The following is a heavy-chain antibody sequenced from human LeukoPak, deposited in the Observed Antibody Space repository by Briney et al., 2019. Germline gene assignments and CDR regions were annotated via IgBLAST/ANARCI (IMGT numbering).Heavy chain of an antibody. D-gene: IGHD2-2*01. CDR1: GFTFSSYS. J-gene: IGHJ5*02. CDR2: ISSLSHI. CDR3: ARDGSDCSSTSCFKGWFDP. Sequence: GGSLRLSCAASGFTFSSYSMNWFRQAPGKGLEWVSSISSLSHISYADSVKGRFTISRDNAKSSLYLQMNSLRAEDTAVYYCARDGSDCSSTSCFKGWFDPWGQGTLVTVSS. V-gene: IGHV3-21*01.